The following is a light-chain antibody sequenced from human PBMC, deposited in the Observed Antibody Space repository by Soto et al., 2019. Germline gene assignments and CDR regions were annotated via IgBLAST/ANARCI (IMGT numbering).Light chain of an antibody. CDR1: KSISSY. CDR2: AAY. V-gene: IGKV1-39*01. J-gene: IGKJ2*01. Sequence: DIRMTQSPSSLSASVGDRVNITCRASKSISSYLNWYQHKPGTAPKLLIYAAYSLQSGVPSRFTGSGSRTDFTLAISSLQPEDFATYFCQQSNSSPYTFGQGTRLEIK. CDR3: QQSNSSPYT.